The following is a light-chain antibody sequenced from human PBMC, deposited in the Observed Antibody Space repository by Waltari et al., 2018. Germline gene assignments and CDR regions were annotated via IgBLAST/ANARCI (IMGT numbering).Light chain of an antibody. J-gene: IGKJ2*01. CDR1: QGILNS. CDR3: QQYFVFPYT. CDR2: TAS. Sequence: DIQLTQSPSSLSASVGDTVTITCRTSQGILNSLASYQQKSGKAPKVLLSTASRLQSGVPSRFSGSGSGTLYTLTISGLQPEDFATYYCQQYFVFPYTFGQGTKLEI. V-gene: IGKV1-NL1*01.